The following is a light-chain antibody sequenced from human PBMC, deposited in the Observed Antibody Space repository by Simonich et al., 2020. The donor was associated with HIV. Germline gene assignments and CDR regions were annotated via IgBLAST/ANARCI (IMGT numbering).Light chain of an antibody. CDR1: QSVGSNF. CDR3: QQYGSSPFT. Sequence: EIVLTQSPGTLSLSPGERATLSCRASQSVGSNFLAWYQQKPGLAPRLLIYGASSRATGIPDRFSGSGSGTDFTLTISRLEPEDFAVYYCQQYGSSPFTFGQGTNLEIK. J-gene: IGKJ2*01. V-gene: IGKV3-20*01. CDR2: GAS.